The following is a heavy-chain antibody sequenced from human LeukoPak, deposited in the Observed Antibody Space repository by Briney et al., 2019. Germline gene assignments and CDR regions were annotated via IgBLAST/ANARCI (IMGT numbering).Heavy chain of an antibody. J-gene: IGHJ6*03. Sequence: SETLSLTCTVSGGSISSYYWSWVRQPPGEGVGWVGYIYYSGGANYNPSLTSRVTISVDTSKNQFSLKVSSVTAADTAVYYCARVEEGYGSGRRENYYYYYMDVWGKGTTVTISS. CDR2: IYYSGGA. V-gene: IGHV4-59*01. CDR1: GGSISSYY. D-gene: IGHD3-10*01. CDR3: ARVEEGYGSGRRENYYYYYMDV.